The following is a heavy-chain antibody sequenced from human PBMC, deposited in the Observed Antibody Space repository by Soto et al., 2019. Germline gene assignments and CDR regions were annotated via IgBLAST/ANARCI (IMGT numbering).Heavy chain of an antibody. V-gene: IGHV4-34*01. CDR3: ARPSYGDYRYFDY. CDR2: INHSGST. Sequence: SETLSLTCAVYGGSFSGYYWSWIRQPPGKGLEWIGEINHSGSTNYNPSLKSRVTISVDTSKNQFSLKLSSVTAADTAVYYCARPSYGDYRYFDYWGQGTLVTVSS. CDR1: GGSFSGYY. D-gene: IGHD4-17*01. J-gene: IGHJ4*02.